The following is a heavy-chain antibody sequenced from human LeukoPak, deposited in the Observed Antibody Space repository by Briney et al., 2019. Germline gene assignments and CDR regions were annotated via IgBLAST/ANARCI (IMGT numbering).Heavy chain of an antibody. Sequence: GESLKISCKGSGYSFTSYWIGWVRQMPGKGLEWMGIIYPGDSDTRYSPSFQGQVTISADKSISTAYLQWSSPKASDTAMYHCARHHHYYDSSGYYYVPDYWGQGTLVTVSS. CDR1: GYSFTSYW. J-gene: IGHJ4*02. D-gene: IGHD3-22*01. CDR3: ARHHHYYDSSGYYYVPDY. V-gene: IGHV5-51*01. CDR2: IYPGDSDT.